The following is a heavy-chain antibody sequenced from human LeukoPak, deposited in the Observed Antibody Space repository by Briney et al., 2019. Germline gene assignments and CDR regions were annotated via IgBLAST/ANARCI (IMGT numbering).Heavy chain of an antibody. Sequence: PGGSLRLSCAASGFTLSSYSMNWVRQVPGKGLEWISYITSISSRIHYADSVKGRFTISRDNAKNSLYLQMDSLRVEDTAVYYCTRDPHALDFWGQGTRVTVSS. V-gene: IGHV3-48*01. CDR3: TRDPHALDF. CDR2: ITSISSRI. CDR1: GFTLSSYS. D-gene: IGHD3-9*01. J-gene: IGHJ1*01.